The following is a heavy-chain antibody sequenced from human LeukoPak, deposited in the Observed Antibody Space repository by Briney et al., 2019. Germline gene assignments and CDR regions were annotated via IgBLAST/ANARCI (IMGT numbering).Heavy chain of an antibody. Sequence: SETLSLTCTVSGGSISSGVYYWSWIRQHPGKGLEWIGYIYYSGSTYYNPSLKSRVTISVDTSKNQFSLKLSSVTAADTAVYYCARVFGDSSSSVDYWGQGTLVTVSS. J-gene: IGHJ4*02. V-gene: IGHV4-31*03. D-gene: IGHD6-6*01. CDR3: ARVFGDSSSSVDY. CDR1: GGSISSGVYY. CDR2: IYYSGST.